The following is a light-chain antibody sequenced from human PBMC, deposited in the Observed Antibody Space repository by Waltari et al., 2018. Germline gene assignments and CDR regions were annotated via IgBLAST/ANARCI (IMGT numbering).Light chain of an antibody. J-gene: IGLJ3*02. CDR2: KNS. CDR3: VAWDDGMSLL. V-gene: IGLV1-47*01. Sequence: QSVLTQPPSASGAPGQRVTISCSGSKSNIGSNFVSWYQQFPGTAPNLLIYKNSQRPSGVPDRFSGSKSGTSASLGISGLRSEDEADYYCVAWDDGMSLLFGGGTKVTVL. CDR1: KSNIGSNF.